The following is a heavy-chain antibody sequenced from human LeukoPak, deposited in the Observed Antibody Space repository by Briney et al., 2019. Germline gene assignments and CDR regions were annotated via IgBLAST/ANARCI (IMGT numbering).Heavy chain of an antibody. CDR1: GFTVSSNY. Sequence: GGSLRLSCAASGFTVSSNYMSWVRQAPGNGLEGVSSISASSRTYYADSVKGRFTISRDNSRSTLYLQMNSPRAEDTAVYFCATGVSNLGFWGQGTLVTVSS. CDR2: ISASSRT. CDR3: ATGVSNLGF. D-gene: IGHD3-3*01. J-gene: IGHJ4*02. V-gene: IGHV3-53*01.